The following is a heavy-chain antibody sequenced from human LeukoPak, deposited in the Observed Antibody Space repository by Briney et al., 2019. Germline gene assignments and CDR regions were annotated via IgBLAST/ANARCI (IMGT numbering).Heavy chain of an antibody. Sequence: SQTLSLTCTVSGGSISSGDYYWSWIRQPPGKGLEWIGYIYYSGSTYYNPSLKSRVTISVDTSKNQFSLKLSSVTAADTAVYYCARDAVAATKPYAFDIWGQGTMVTVSS. J-gene: IGHJ3*02. CDR1: GGSISSGDYY. CDR2: IYYSGST. CDR3: ARDAVAATKPYAFDI. D-gene: IGHD2-15*01. V-gene: IGHV4-30-4*01.